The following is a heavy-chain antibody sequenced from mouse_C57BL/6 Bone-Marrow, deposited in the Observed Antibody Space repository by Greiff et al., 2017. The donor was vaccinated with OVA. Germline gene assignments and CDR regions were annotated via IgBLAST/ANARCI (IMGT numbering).Heavy chain of an antibody. D-gene: IGHD2-1*01. Sequence: QVQLKQPGAELVKPGASVKMSCKASGYTFTSYWITWVKQRPGQGLEWIGDIYPGSGSTNYNEKFKSKATLTVDTSSSTAYMQLSSLTSEDSAVYYCAREGIYYGNYGFAYWGQGTLVTVSA. CDR3: AREGIYYGNYGFAY. CDR1: GYTFTSYW. V-gene: IGHV1-55*01. CDR2: IYPGSGST. J-gene: IGHJ3*01.